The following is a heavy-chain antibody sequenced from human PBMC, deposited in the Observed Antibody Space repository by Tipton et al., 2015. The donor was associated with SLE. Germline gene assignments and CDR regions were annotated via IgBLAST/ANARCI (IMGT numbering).Heavy chain of an antibody. Sequence: SLRLSCAVSGGSISSNKWWTWVRQPPGKGLEWIGEIYHRGSTNFNPSLESRAAISLDTSKNEFSLRLTSVTAADTAVYYCVSRSADFYDTNTYWNYFDPWGQGNLVTVSS. CDR3: VSRSADFYDTNTYWNYFDP. CDR1: GGSISSNKW. J-gene: IGHJ5*02. V-gene: IGHV4-4*02. D-gene: IGHD1-7*01. CDR2: IYHRGST.